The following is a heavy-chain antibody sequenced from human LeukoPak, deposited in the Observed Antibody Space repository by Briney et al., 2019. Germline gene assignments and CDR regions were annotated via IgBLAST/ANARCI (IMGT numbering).Heavy chain of an antibody. Sequence: GGSLRLSCAASGFTFSSYSMNWVRQAPGKGLEWVSYISSSSSTIYYADSVKGRFTISRDNAKNSLYLQMNSLRAEDTAVYYCARVPLYSSGWYTLGYWGQGTLVTVSS. D-gene: IGHD6-19*01. V-gene: IGHV3-48*01. J-gene: IGHJ4*02. CDR2: ISSSSSTI. CDR1: GFTFSSYS. CDR3: ARVPLYSSGWYTLGY.